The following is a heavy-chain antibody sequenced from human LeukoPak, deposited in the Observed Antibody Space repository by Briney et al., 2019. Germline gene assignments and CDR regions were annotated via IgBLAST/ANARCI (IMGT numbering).Heavy chain of an antibody. J-gene: IGHJ6*03. CDR1: GFPFSSYW. CDR3: ARRRGSTSGSYYMDV. Sequence: GGSLRLSCAASGFPFSSYWMSWVRQAPRKGLEWVANIKQDGSEKYYVDPVKGRFTISRDNAKNSLYLQMNSLRAEDTAVYYCARRRGSTSGSYYMDVWGKGTTVTVSS. V-gene: IGHV3-7*01. CDR2: IKQDGSEK. D-gene: IGHD2-2*01.